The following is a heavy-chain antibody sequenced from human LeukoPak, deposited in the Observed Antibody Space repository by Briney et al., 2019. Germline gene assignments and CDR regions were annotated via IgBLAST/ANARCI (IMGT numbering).Heavy chain of an antibody. Sequence: GGSLRLSCAASGFMFSSYWMIWVRQAPGKAREGVANIKQDGSEKYYGDSVKGRFTVSRDNARNSLYLQMHSLRAEDTGVYYCARVTLTGYFAFDYWGQGTLVTVSS. V-gene: IGHV3-7*01. J-gene: IGHJ4*02. CDR2: IKQDGSEK. D-gene: IGHD3-9*01. CDR3: ARVTLTGYFAFDY. CDR1: GFMFSSYW.